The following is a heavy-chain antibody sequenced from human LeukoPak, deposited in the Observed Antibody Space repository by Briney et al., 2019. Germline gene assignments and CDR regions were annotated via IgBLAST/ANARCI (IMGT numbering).Heavy chain of an antibody. CDR2: IYYSGST. D-gene: IGHD1-14*01. Sequence: SETLSLTCTVSGGSISSYFWSWIRQPPGKGLQWIGYIYYSGSTIYNPSLKSRVTISVDTSKNQFSLKLSSVTAADTAVYYCARASEDYYYYYMDVWGKGTTVTISS. CDR3: ARASEDYYYYYMDV. V-gene: IGHV4-59*01. CDR1: GGSISSYF. J-gene: IGHJ6*03.